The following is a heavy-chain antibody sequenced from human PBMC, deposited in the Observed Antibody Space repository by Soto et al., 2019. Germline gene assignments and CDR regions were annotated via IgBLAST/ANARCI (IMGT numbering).Heavy chain of an antibody. Sequence: ASVKVSCKASGYTFTSYGISWVRQAPGQGLEWMGWISGYNGDTNYAQKYQGRVTMTTDTSTSTAYMELRSLRSDDTAVYYCARAPQTVAGAGIWYWGQGTLVTVSS. CDR2: ISGYNGDT. CDR3: ARAPQTVAGAGIWY. CDR1: GYTFTSYG. J-gene: IGHJ4*02. V-gene: IGHV1-18*01. D-gene: IGHD6-13*01.